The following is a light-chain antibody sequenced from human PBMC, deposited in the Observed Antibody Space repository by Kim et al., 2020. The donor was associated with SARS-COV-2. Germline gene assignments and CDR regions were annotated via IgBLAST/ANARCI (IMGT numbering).Light chain of an antibody. Sequence: SLSPGESATLSCRASQSVTTYLAWYQQKPGQAPRLLIYDASTRAPGIPARFSGSGSGTDFTLTISSLEPEDFAVYYCQQRSSWPLTFGGGTKLEI. V-gene: IGKV3-11*01. CDR3: QQRSSWPLT. J-gene: IGKJ4*01. CDR1: QSVTTY. CDR2: DAS.